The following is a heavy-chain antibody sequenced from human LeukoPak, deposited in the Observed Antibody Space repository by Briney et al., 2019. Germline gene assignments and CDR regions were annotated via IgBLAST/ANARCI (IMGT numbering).Heavy chain of an antibody. CDR2: IWYDGSNK. CDR3: AKEPYDSSGYIDY. J-gene: IGHJ4*02. D-gene: IGHD3-22*01. Sequence: PGGSLRLSCAASGFTFSSYGMHWVRQAPGKGLEWVAVIWYDGSNKYYADSVKGRFTISRDNSKNTLYLQMNSLRAEDTAVYYCAKEPYDSSGYIDYWDQGTLVTVSS. CDR1: GFTFSSYG. V-gene: IGHV3-33*06.